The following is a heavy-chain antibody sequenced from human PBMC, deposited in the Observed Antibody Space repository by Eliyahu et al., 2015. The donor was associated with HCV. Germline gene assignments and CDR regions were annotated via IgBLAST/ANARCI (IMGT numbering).Heavy chain of an antibody. V-gene: IGHV3-48*01. CDR3: ARDATTTSYFDY. CDR2: ISTDSSTI. Sequence: EVHLVESGGGLAQPGGSLRLSCAASGXIFSTYNINWVRQAPGKGLEWVSYISTDSSTIYYADSVKGRFTISRDNAKNSLYLQMNSLRAEDTAVYYCARDATTTSYFDYWGQGALVTVSS. J-gene: IGHJ4*02. D-gene: IGHD2/OR15-2a*01. CDR1: GXIFSTYN.